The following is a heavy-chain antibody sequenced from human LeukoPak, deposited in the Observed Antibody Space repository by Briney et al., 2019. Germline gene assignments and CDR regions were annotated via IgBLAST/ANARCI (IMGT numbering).Heavy chain of an antibody. J-gene: IGHJ3*02. V-gene: IGHV4-4*07. Sequence: SETLSLTCTVSGGSINNYYWSWIWQPAGKGLEWIGRIYTRGSTNYNPSLKGRVTMSVDTSKNQFSLKLSSVTAADTAVYYCARGRYCSADICSGGDAFDIWGQGTMVSVSS. CDR3: ARGRYCSADICSGGDAFDI. D-gene: IGHD2-15*01. CDR1: GGSINNYY. CDR2: IYTRGST.